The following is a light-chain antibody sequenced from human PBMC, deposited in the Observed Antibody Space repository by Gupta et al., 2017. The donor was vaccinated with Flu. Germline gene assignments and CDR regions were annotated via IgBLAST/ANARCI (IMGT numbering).Light chain of an antibody. J-gene: IGLJ1*01. CDR1: KLGDKY. Sequence: SYELTQPPSVSVSPGQTARITCSGDKLGDKYTSWFQQKPGQSPVLLIYQDRKRPSDIPERFSASSSGNTATLTITGTQAMDEGDYYCQTWDSSTGVFGTGTKVTVL. V-gene: IGLV3-1*01. CDR3: QTWDSSTGV. CDR2: QDR.